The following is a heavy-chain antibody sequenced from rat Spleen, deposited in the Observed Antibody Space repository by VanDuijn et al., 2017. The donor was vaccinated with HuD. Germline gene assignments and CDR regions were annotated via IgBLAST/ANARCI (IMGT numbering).Heavy chain of an antibody. D-gene: IGHD1-1*01. CDR1: GFTFNSFS. CDR3: TTWGYYSGDVRWYFDF. V-gene: IGHV5-27*01. Sequence: EVQLVESGGNLVQPGRSLRLSCAASGFTFNSFSMTWMRQAPKKGLEWVATISSDGGRTFYRDSVKGRFTISRDNAKSTLYLQMDSLRSEDTATYYCTTWGYYSGDVRWYFDFWGQGTLVTVSS. CDR2: ISSDGGRT. J-gene: IGHJ3*01.